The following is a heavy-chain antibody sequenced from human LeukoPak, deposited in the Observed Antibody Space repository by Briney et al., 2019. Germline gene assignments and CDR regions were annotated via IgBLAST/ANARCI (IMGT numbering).Heavy chain of an antibody. CDR1: GGSISSYY. CDR3: ARVRRFWDSNGMDV. CDR2: IYYSGST. D-gene: IGHD4-11*01. Sequence: TSETLSLTCTVSGGSISSYYWSWIRQPPGKGLEWIGYIYYSGSTNYNPSLKSRVTISVDTSKNQFSLKLSSVTAADTAVYYCARVRRFWDSNGMDVWGQGTTVTVSS. J-gene: IGHJ6*02. V-gene: IGHV4-59*01.